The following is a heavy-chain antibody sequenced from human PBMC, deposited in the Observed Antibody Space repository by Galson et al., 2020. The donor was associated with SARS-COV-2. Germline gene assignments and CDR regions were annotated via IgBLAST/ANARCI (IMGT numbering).Heavy chain of an antibody. V-gene: IGHV3-7*01. J-gene: IGHJ6*02. CDR2: IKQDGSEK. D-gene: IGHD6-13*01. CDR1: GFTFSSYW. Sequence: GESLKISCAASGFTFSSYWMSWVRQAPGKGLEWVANIKQDGSEKYYVDSVKGRFTISRDNAKNSLYLQMNSLRAEDTAVYYCARQGAAGIGYYGMDVWGQGTTVTVSS. CDR3: ARQGAAGIGYYGMDV.